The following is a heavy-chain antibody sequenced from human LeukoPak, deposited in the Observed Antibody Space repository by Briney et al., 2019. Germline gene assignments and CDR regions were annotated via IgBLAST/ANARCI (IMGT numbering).Heavy chain of an antibody. Sequence: SETLSLTCAVYGGSFSGYYWSWIRQPPGKGLEWIGEINHSGSTNYNPSLKSRVTISVDTSKSQFSLKLSSVTAADTAVYYCASTTYRRFDYWGQGTLVTVSS. CDR1: GGSFSGYY. CDR2: INHSGST. D-gene: IGHD1-26*01. V-gene: IGHV4-34*01. CDR3: ASTTYRRFDY. J-gene: IGHJ4*02.